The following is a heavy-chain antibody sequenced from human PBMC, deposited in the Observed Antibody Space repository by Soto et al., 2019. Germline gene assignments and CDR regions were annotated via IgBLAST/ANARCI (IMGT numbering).Heavy chain of an antibody. CDR2: IYYSGST. Sequence: PSETLSLTCTVSGGSISSGDYYWSWIRQPPGKGLEWIGYIYYSGSTYYNPSLKSRVTISVDTSKNQFSLKLSSVTAADTAVYYCARGAVPTNLSGFDPWGQGTQVTVS. CDR1: GGSISSGDYY. CDR3: ARGAVPTNLSGFDP. D-gene: IGHD4-17*01. V-gene: IGHV4-30-4*01. J-gene: IGHJ5*02.